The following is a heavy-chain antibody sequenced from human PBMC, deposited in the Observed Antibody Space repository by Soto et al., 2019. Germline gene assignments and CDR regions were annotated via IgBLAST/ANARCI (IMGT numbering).Heavy chain of an antibody. Sequence: SETLSLTCAVYGGSFSGYYWSWIHQPPGKGLEWIGEINHSGSTNYNPSLKSRVTISVDTSKNQFSLKLSSVTAADTAVYYCARGGVDDCSSTSCYPFHYWGQGTLVTVSS. CDR3: ARGGVDDCSSTSCYPFHY. D-gene: IGHD2-2*01. V-gene: IGHV4-34*01. CDR2: INHSGST. CDR1: GGSFSGYY. J-gene: IGHJ4*02.